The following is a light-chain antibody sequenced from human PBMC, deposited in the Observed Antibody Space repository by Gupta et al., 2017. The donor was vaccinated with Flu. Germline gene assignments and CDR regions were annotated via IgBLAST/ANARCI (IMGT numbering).Light chain of an antibody. V-gene: IGKV1-39*01. J-gene: IGKJ4*01. CDR1: QIISTY. Sequence: EIQMTQSPSSLSASVGDRVTITCRASQIISTYLNWYQVKSGKAPKLLIFGASRVQSGVPTRFSGSGSGTDFTLTISGRQPEDFATYYCQQRHSTPITFGGGTQVDIK. CDR3: QQRHSTPIT. CDR2: GAS.